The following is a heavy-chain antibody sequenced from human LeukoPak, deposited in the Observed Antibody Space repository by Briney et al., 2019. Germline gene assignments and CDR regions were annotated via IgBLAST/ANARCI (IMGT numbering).Heavy chain of an antibody. D-gene: IGHD5-12*01. CDR3: ARVLDATIADY. CDR1: GGSFSGYY. CDR2: IYYSGST. V-gene: IGHV4-59*01. J-gene: IGHJ4*02. Sequence: SETLSLTCAVYGGSFSGYYWSWIRQPPGKGLEWIGYIYYSGSTNYNPSLKSRVTISVDTSKNQFSLKLSSVTAADTAMYYCARVLDATIADYWGQGTLVTVSS.